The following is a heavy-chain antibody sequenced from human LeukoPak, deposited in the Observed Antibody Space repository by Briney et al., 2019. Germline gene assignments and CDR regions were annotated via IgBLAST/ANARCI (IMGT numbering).Heavy chain of an antibody. D-gene: IGHD6-19*01. CDR2: ISTDGSRI. J-gene: IGHJ4*02. V-gene: IGHV3-64*02. CDR3: TRGVAISTSGWYDTFDY. Sequence: PGGSLRLSCAASGFTFRDYAMYWVRQAPGKGLEYVSVISTDGSRIYYADSVKGRFTISRDNFKNTLYLQMGSLRAEDMALYYCTRGVAISTSGWYDTFDYWGQGALVTVSS. CDR1: GFTFRDYA.